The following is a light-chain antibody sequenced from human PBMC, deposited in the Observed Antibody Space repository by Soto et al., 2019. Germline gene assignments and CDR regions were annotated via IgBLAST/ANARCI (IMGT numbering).Light chain of an antibody. CDR2: GAS. V-gene: IGKV3-15*01. CDR1: QSVGSN. Sequence: EIVLTHSPATLSSSPWERATLSCRASQSVGSNLAWYQQKPGQAPRLLIYGASTRATGIPARFSGSGSGTEFTLTISSLQSEDFAVYYCQQYNIWPSITFGQGTRLEIK. J-gene: IGKJ5*01. CDR3: QQYNIWPSIT.